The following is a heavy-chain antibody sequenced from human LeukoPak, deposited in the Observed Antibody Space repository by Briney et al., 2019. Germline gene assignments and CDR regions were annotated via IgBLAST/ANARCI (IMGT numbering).Heavy chain of an antibody. D-gene: IGHD6-6*01. CDR3: AKGGRGSIATRPDY. J-gene: IGHJ4*02. CDR2: ISGSGDNT. V-gene: IGHV3-23*01. Sequence: GGSLRLSCAASGFTFSSYAMNWVRQAPGKGLEWVSAISGSGDNTYYADSVKGRFTISRDNSKNTLYMEMNGLRAEDTAVYYCAKGGRGSIATRPDYWGQGTLVTVSS. CDR1: GFTFSSYA.